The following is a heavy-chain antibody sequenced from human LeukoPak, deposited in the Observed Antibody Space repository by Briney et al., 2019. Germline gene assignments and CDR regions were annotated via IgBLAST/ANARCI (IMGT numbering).Heavy chain of an antibody. CDR1: GGSISSSSYY. J-gene: IGHJ5*02. Sequence: PSETLSLTCTVSGGSISSSSYYWGWIRQPPGKGLEWIGSIYYSGSTYYNPSLKSRVTISVDTSKNQFSLKLSSVTAADTAVYYCARGGGSSGLYNWFDPWGQGTLVTVSS. V-gene: IGHV4-39*01. CDR2: IYYSGST. CDR3: ARGGGSSGLYNWFDP. D-gene: IGHD3-22*01.